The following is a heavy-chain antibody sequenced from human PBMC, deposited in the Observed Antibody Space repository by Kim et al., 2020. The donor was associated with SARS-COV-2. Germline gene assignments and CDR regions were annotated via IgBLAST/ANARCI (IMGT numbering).Heavy chain of an antibody. D-gene: IGHD5-18*01. V-gene: IGHV1-46*01. CDR2: INPSGGST. J-gene: IGHJ6*02. Sequence: ASVKVSCKASGYTFTSYYMHWVRQAPGQGLEWMGIINPSGGSTSYAQKFQGRVTMTRDTSSSTVYMELSSLRSEETVGYYCVRDKPATAMDDGMDVWSQ. CDR1: GYTFTSYY. CDR3: VRDKPATAMDDGMDV.